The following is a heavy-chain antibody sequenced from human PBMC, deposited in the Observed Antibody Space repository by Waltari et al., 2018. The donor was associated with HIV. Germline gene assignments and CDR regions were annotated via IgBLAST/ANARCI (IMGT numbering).Heavy chain of an antibody. CDR2: IWYNGNTK. CDR1: GLHFVAYG. J-gene: IGHJ4*02. CDR3: AKDLEGSGSLGAAH. D-gene: IGHD6-19*01. Sequence: QVQLVESGGGVVQPGRSLRRSCAASGLHFVAYGMPWVRQAPGKGLEWVAVIWYNGNTKFYADSVKGRFTISRDNSKNTLYLQMNSLRGEDTAIYYCAKDLEGSGSLGAAHWGQGILVTVSS. V-gene: IGHV3-30*18.